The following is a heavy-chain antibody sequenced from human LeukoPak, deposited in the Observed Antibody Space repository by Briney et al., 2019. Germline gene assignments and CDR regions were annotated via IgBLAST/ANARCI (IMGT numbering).Heavy chain of an antibody. J-gene: IGHJ4*02. CDR2: ISAYNGNT. V-gene: IGHV1-18*01. CDR1: GYTFTSYG. CDR3: AREQLYYYDSSGYDY. D-gene: IGHD3-22*01. Sequence: ASVKVSCKASGYTFTSYGISWVRQAPGQGLEWMGWISAYNGNTNYAQKLQGRVTMTTDTSTSTAYMELRSLRSDDTAVYYCAREQLYYYDSSGYDYWGQGTLVTVSS.